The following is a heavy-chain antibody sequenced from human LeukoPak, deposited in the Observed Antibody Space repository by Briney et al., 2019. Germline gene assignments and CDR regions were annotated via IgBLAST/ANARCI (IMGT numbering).Heavy chain of an antibody. J-gene: IGHJ4*02. D-gene: IGHD1-26*01. CDR1: GFTFSSYA. CDR2: ISSSSSYI. CDR3: ARDWEGSGSYNFDY. Sequence: GGSLRLSCAASGFTFSSYAMSWVRQAPGKGLEWVSSISSSSSYIYYADSVEGRFTISRDNAKNSLYLQMNSLRAEDTAVYYCARDWEGSGSYNFDYWGQGTLVTVSS. V-gene: IGHV3-21*01.